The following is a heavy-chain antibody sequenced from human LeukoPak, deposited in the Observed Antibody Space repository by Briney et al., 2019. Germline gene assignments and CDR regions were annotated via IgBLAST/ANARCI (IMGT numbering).Heavy chain of an antibody. CDR1: GYTFTSYY. J-gene: IGHJ4*02. D-gene: IGHD1-1*01. CDR2: INPSGGST. V-gene: IGHV1-46*01. Sequence: ASVKVSCKASGYTFTSYYMHWVRQAPGQGLEWMGIINPSGGSTSYAQKFQGRVTMTRDMSTSTVYMELSSLRPEDTAVYYCARDGGRYNPGDYWGQGTLVTVSS. CDR3: ARDGGRYNPGDY.